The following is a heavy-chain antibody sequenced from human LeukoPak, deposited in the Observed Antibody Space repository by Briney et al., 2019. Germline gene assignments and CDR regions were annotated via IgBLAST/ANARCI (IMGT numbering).Heavy chain of an antibody. V-gene: IGHV4-59*01. J-gene: IGHJ6*03. CDR1: GGPISSYY. CDR2: IYYSGST. D-gene: IGHD3-10*01. Sequence: SETLSLTCTVSGGPISSYYWSWIRQPPGKGLEWIGYIYYSGSTNYNPSLKSRVTISVDTSKNQFSLKLSSVTAAGTAVYYCARQPRQITMVRGVREIYMDVWGKGTTVTVSS. CDR3: ARQPRQITMVRGVREIYMDV.